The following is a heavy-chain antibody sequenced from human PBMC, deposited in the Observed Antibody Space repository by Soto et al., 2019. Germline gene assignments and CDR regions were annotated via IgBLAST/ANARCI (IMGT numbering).Heavy chain of an antibody. Sequence: EVQLLESGGGLVQPGGSLRLSCAASGFTFSSYAMSWVRQAPGKWLEWVSAISGSGGSTYYADSVKGRFTISRDNSKNTLYLQMNSLRAADTAVYYGAPGAGRNYYYGMDVWGQGTTVTVYS. D-gene: IGHD3-10*01. CDR1: GFTFSSYA. CDR3: APGAGRNYYYGMDV. CDR2: ISGSGGST. J-gene: IGHJ6*02. V-gene: IGHV3-23*01.